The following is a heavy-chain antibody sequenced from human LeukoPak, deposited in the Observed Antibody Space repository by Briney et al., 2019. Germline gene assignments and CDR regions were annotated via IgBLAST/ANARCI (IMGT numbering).Heavy chain of an antibody. CDR3: ARGPWGYPLLGWFDP. D-gene: IGHD3-16*01. CDR1: GGSFSGYY. J-gene: IGHJ5*02. V-gene: IGHV4-34*01. Sequence: SETLSLTCAVYGGSFSGYYWSWIRQPPGKRLEWIGEINHSGSTNYNPSLKSRVTISVDTSKNQFSLKLSSVTAADTAVYYCARGPWGYPLLGWFDPWGQGTLVTVSS. CDR2: INHSGST.